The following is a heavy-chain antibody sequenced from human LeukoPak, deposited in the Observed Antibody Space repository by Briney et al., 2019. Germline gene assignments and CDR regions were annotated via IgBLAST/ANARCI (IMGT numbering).Heavy chain of an antibody. CDR1: GFTFSIYA. J-gene: IGHJ4*02. Sequence: GGSLRLSCAASGFTFSIYAMNWVRQAPGKGLEWVSAISGSGGSTYFADSVKGRFTISRDNSKNTLYLQMNSLRAEDTAVYYCAKEVYYDSTGPFDYWGQGTLVTVSS. CDR2: ISGSGGST. D-gene: IGHD3-22*01. V-gene: IGHV3-23*01. CDR3: AKEVYYDSTGPFDY.